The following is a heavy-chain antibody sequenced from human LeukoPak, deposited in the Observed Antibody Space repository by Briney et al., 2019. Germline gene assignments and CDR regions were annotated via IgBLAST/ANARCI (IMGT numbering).Heavy chain of an antibody. D-gene: IGHD1-7*01. J-gene: IGHJ6*02. CDR2: VIPIFGIA. CDR3: ARTPNRSGTTPMDV. V-gene: IGHV1-69*04. Sequence: ASVKVSCKASGGTFSSYAISWVRQAPGQGLEWMGRVIPIFGIANYAQKFQGRVTITADKSTSTAYMELSSLRSEDTAAYYCARTPNRSGTTPMDVWGQGTTVTVSS. CDR1: GGTFSSYA.